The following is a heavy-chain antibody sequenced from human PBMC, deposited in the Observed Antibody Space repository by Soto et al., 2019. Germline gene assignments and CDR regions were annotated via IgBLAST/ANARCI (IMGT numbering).Heavy chain of an antibody. V-gene: IGHV5-51*03. Sequence: EVQLVQSGAEVKKPGESLKISCKGSGYSFTSYWIGWVRQMPGKGLEGMGIIYPGDSDTSYSPSFQGQVTISADKSISTAYLQWSSLKASDTAMYYCARAMIRGKNYYGMDVWGQGTRVTVSS. CDR3: ARAMIRGKNYYGMDV. J-gene: IGHJ6*02. CDR1: GYSFTSYW. D-gene: IGHD3-10*01. CDR2: IYPGDSDT.